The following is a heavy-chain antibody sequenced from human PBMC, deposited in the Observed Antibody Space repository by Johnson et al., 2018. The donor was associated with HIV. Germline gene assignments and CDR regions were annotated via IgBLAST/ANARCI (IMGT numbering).Heavy chain of an antibody. Sequence: VQLVESGGGLVQPGGSVRLSCAASEFTVRSNYMHWVRQAPGKGLEWVSVIYTGGSTYYADSVKGRFTISRDNGNNSLYLQMNSLRAEDAAVYYCTGRDLLRAFDIWGQGTMVTVSS. CDR2: IYTGGST. J-gene: IGHJ3*02. V-gene: IGHV3-66*01. CDR3: TGRDLLRAFDI. CDR1: EFTVRSNY. D-gene: IGHD2-15*01.